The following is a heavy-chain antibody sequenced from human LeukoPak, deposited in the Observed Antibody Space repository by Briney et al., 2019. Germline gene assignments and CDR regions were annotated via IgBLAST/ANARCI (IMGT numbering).Heavy chain of an antibody. Sequence: GGSLRLSCAASGFTLSSYAMSWVRQAPGKGLEWVSAISAGASSTYYADSVKGRFTISRDSSKSTLYLQMNSLRADDAALYYCSAQPEEVAGGMNSWGQGALVTVSS. J-gene: IGHJ4*02. D-gene: IGHD6-19*01. CDR1: GFTLSSYA. V-gene: IGHV3-23*01. CDR2: ISAGASST. CDR3: SAQPEEVAGGMNS.